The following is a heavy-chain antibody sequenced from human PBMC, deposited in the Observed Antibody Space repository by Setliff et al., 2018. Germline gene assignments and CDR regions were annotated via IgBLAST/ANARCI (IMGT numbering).Heavy chain of an antibody. CDR2: IYYSGST. CDR1: GGSISSSSYY. J-gene: IGHJ3*02. D-gene: IGHD5-12*01. Sequence: LSLTCTVSGGSISSSSYYWGWIHQPPGKGLEWIGSIYYSGSTYYNPSLKSRVTISVDTSKNQFSLKLSSVTAADTAVYYCASSRGWLQEAVAFDIWGQGTMVTVSS. CDR3: ASSRGWLQEAVAFDI. V-gene: IGHV4-39*01.